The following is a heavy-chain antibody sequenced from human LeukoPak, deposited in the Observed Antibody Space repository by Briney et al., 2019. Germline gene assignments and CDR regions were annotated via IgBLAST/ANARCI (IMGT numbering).Heavy chain of an antibody. Sequence: EPSETLSLTCAVYGGSFSGYYWSWIRQPPGKGLEWIGEINHSGSTNYNPSLKSRVTISVDTSKNQFSLKLSSVTAADTAVYYCATSRGYCSSTSCYTGGFDYWGQGTLVTVSS. J-gene: IGHJ4*02. CDR1: GGSFSGYY. V-gene: IGHV4-34*09. D-gene: IGHD2-2*02. CDR2: INHSGST. CDR3: ATSRGYCSSTSCYTGGFDY.